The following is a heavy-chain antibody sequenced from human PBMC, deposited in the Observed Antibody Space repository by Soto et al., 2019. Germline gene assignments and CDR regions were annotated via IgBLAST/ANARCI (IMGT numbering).Heavy chain of an antibody. D-gene: IGHD2-21*01. CDR3: ATSLFWPGYFDL. Sequence: EVPLVESGGDLIQAGGSLRLSCAASDFTVSSNYMTWVRQAPGKGLECVSAIFRDGKTYYADSVKGRFTISRDNSKNTVCLPMDSLRAEDTAVYYCATSLFWPGYFDLWGRGTLVTVSS. V-gene: IGHV3-53*01. CDR2: IFRDGKT. J-gene: IGHJ2*01. CDR1: DFTVSSNY.